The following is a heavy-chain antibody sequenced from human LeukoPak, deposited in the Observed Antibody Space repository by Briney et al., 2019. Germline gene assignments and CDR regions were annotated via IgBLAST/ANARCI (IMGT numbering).Heavy chain of an antibody. V-gene: IGHV3-23*01. Sequence: PGGSLRLSCAASGFTFSSYVMSWVRQAPGKGLEWVSGISGSGASTYYADSVKGRFTISRDNSKNTLYLQMNSLRAEDTAVYYCAKDMYYYDSSGYYYLFLGDWGQGTLVTVSS. J-gene: IGHJ4*02. CDR3: AKDMYYYDSSGYYYLFLGD. D-gene: IGHD3-22*01. CDR1: GFTFSSYV. CDR2: ISGSGAST.